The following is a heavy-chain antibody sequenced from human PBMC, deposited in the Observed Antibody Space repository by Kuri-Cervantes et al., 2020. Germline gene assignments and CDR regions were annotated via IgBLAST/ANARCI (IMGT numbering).Heavy chain of an antibody. J-gene: IGHJ6*02. Sequence: LSLTCAASGFTFSSYGMHWVRPAPGKGLEWVAVISYDGSNKYYADSVKGRFTISRDNSKSTLYLQMNSLRAEDTAVYYCARDWSTVGGMDVWGQGTTVTVSS. CDR3: ARDWSTVGGMDV. CDR1: GFTFSSYG. D-gene: IGHD4-23*01. CDR2: ISYDGSNK. V-gene: IGHV3-30*03.